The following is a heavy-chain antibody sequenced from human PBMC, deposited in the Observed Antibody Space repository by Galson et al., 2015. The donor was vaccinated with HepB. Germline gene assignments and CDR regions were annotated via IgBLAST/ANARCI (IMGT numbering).Heavy chain of an antibody. CDR1: GFTFSDYY. Sequence: SLRLSCAASGFTFSDYYMSWIRQAPRKGLEWVSYISSSGSTIYYADSVKGRFTISRDNAKNSLYLQMNSLRAEDTAVYYCAGSVFGVVPPDYWGQGTLVTVSS. V-gene: IGHV3-11*01. CDR3: AGSVFGVVPPDY. D-gene: IGHD3-3*01. CDR2: ISSSGSTI. J-gene: IGHJ4*02.